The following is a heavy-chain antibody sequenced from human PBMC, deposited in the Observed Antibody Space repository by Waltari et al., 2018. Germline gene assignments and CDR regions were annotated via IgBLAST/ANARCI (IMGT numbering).Heavy chain of an antibody. Sequence: EVQLVESGGGLVKPGGSLRLSCAASGFTFSSYSMNWVRPAPGKVLEWVSSISSSSSYIYYADSVKGRFTISRDNAKNSLYLQMNSLRAEDTAVYYCARVPSNSGSYLDYWGQGTLVTVSS. V-gene: IGHV3-21*01. D-gene: IGHD1-26*01. J-gene: IGHJ4*02. CDR2: ISSSSSYI. CDR3: ARVPSNSGSYLDY. CDR1: GFTFSSYS.